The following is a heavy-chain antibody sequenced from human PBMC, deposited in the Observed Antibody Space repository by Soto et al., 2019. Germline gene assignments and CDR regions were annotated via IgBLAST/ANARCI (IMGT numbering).Heavy chain of an antibody. J-gene: IGHJ3*02. CDR1: GYTFSSYG. CDR3: ARAPTTVVLRGDFDI. Sequence: SVKVSCKVSGYTFSSYGFTWVRQAPGQGLEWMGGIIAYYDDTNYAQKFQGRFTITADESTRTAYMELSSLRSEDTAVYYCARAPTTVVLRGDFDIWGQGTMVTVSS. V-gene: IGHV1-69*13. CDR2: IIAYYDDT. D-gene: IGHD4-17*01.